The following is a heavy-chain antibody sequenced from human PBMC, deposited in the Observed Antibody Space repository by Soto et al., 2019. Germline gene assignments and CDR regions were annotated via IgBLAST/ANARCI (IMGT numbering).Heavy chain of an antibody. D-gene: IGHD2-21*02. CDR2: FDPEDGET. CDR3: ATTRGGIVVVTADQYYFDY. CDR1: GYTLTELS. V-gene: IGHV1-24*01. J-gene: IGHJ4*02. Sequence: ASVKVSCKVSGYTLTELSMHWVRQAPGKGLEWMGGFDPEDGETIYAQKFQGRVTMTEDTSTDTAYMELSSLRSEDTAVYYCATTRGGIVVVTADQYYFDYWGQGILVTVSS.